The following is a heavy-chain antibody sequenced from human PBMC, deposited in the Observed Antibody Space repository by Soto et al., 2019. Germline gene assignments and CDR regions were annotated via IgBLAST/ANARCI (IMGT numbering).Heavy chain of an antibody. V-gene: IGHV3-30*03. CDR2: ISYDGSNK. D-gene: IGHD1-20*01. J-gene: IGHJ6*02. CDR1: GFTFSSYG. Sequence: PGGSLRLSCAASGFTFSSYGMHWVRHAPGKGLEWVAVISYDGSNKYYADSVKGRFTISRDNSKNTLYLQMNSLRAEDTAVYYCARISASESVDYHRYRIAVCGRRSTVTVSS. CDR3: ARISASESVDYHRYRIAV.